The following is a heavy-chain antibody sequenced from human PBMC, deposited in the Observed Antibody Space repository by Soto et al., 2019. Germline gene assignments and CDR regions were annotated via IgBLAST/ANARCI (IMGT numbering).Heavy chain of an antibody. CDR3: ARGSALDIVLMVYAIGTHNDWFDP. CDR1: GYTFTSYD. Sequence: QVQLVQSGAEVKKPGASVKVSCKASGYTFTSYDINWVRQATGQGLEWMGWMNPNSGNTGYAQKFQGRVTMTRNTSISTAXXEXSXXRSEDTAVYYCARGSALDIVLMVYAIGTHNDWFDPWGQGTLVTVSS. V-gene: IGHV1-8*01. D-gene: IGHD2-8*01. CDR2: MNPNSGNT. J-gene: IGHJ5*02.